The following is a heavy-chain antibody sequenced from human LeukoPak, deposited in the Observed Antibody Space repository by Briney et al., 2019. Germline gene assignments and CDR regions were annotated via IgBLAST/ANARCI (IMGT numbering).Heavy chain of an antibody. J-gene: IGHJ3*02. CDR3: ARDTLLDRRWLQIAFDI. V-gene: IGHV3-21*01. Sequence: GGSLRLSCAVSGFAVSSTYMSWVRQAPGKGLEWVSSISSSSSYIYYADSVKGRFTISRDNAKNSLYLQMNSLRAEDTAVYYCARDTLLDRRWLQIAFDIWGQGTMVTVSS. D-gene: IGHD5-24*01. CDR1: GFAVSSTY. CDR2: ISSSSSYI.